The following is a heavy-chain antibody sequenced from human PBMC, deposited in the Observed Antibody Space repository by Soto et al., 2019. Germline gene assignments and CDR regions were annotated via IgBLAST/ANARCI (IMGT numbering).Heavy chain of an antibody. J-gene: IGHJ6*02. V-gene: IGHV4-59*01. CDR1: GGSISSYY. CDR2: IYYSGST. D-gene: IGHD3-22*01. Sequence: SETLSLTCTVSGGSISSYYWSWIRQPPGKGLEWIGYIYYSGSTNYNPSLKSRVTISVDTSKNQFSLKLSSVTAADTAVYYFARGGTYYYDSSGYPDDYYYYGMDVWGQGTTVTVSS. CDR3: ARGGTYYYDSSGYPDDYYYYGMDV.